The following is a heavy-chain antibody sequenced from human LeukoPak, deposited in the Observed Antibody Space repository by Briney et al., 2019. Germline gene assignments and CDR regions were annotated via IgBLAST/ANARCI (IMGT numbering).Heavy chain of an antibody. Sequence: LSLTCTVSGGSISSYYWSWIRQPAGKGLEWVAVIWYDGSNKYYADSVKGRFTISRDDSKNTLYLQMNSLRAEDTAVYYCAKGGTRFLEWLFNYFDYWGQGTLVTVSS. J-gene: IGHJ4*02. CDR3: AKGGTRFLEWLFNYFDY. CDR1: GGSISSYY. CDR2: IWYDGSNK. V-gene: IGHV3-33*06. D-gene: IGHD3-3*01.